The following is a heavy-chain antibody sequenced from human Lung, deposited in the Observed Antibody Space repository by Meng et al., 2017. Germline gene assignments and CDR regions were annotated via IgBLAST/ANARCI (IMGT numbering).Heavy chain of an antibody. CDR2: IKSNTDGGTA. J-gene: IGHJ4*02. CDR3: TWDDKAVSDY. V-gene: IGHV3-15*01. D-gene: IGHD1-26*01. CDR1: GFYFYNAW. Sequence: EVQLVEAGGDLVKPGGSLRLFCAASGFYFYNAWMSWVRQAPGKGLEWVGRIKSNTDGGTAEYAAPVTGRFTISRDDSKSTLYLQMSGLRIDDTGVYYCTWDDKAVSDYWGQGTLVTVSS.